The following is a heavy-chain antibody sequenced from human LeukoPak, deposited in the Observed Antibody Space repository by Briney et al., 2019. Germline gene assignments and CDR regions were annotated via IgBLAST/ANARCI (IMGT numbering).Heavy chain of an antibody. D-gene: IGHD3-9*01. Sequence: SVKVSCKASGGTFSSYAISWVRQAPGQGLEWMGGIIPIFGTANYAQKFQGRVTITADESTSTAYMELSSLRSEDTAVYYCARDPGIQYYDILTGYSPADNYFDYWGQGTLVTVSS. J-gene: IGHJ4*02. V-gene: IGHV1-69*13. CDR3: ARDPGIQYYDILTGYSPADNYFDY. CDR2: IIPIFGTA. CDR1: GGTFSSYA.